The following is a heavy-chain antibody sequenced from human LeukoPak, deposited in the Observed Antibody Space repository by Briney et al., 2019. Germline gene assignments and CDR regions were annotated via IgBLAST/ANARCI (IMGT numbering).Heavy chain of an antibody. J-gene: IGHJ4*02. CDR2: ISAYNGNT. CDR3: ARGDIVVVVAATPPNFDY. CDR1: GGTFSSYA. V-gene: IGHV1-18*01. Sequence: ASVKVSCKASGGTFSSYAISWVRQAPGQGLEWMGWISAYNGNTNYAQKPQGRVTMTTDTSTSTAYMELRSLRSDDTAVDNCARGDIVVVVAATPPNFDYWGQGTLVTVSS. D-gene: IGHD2-15*01.